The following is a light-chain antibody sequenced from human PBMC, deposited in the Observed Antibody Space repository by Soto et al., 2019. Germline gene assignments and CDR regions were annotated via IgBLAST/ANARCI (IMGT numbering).Light chain of an antibody. CDR2: GAF. CDR3: QRYGPSPAIS. J-gene: IGKJ5*01. Sequence: EIVLTQSPGTLSLSPGERATLNCRASQSISTSSLAWYRQKPGQAPRLLIHGAFNRATGIPARFSASGSGTDFTLTISDVQPEDSAVYYCQRYGPSPAISFGQGTRLEIK. V-gene: IGKV3-20*01. CDR1: QSISTSS.